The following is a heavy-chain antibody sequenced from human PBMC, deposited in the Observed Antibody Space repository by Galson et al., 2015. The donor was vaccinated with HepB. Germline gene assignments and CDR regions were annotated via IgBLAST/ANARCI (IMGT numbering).Heavy chain of an antibody. V-gene: IGHV3-23*01. J-gene: IGHJ4*02. Sequence: SLRLSCAASGFTFDTFAINWVRQTPGKGLQWVSSISSGGGDTYYADSVKGRFSISRDNSRNTVYLQMNSLTADDTAIYYCMKVSNLTPHYWGQGTLVTVSS. D-gene: IGHD6-13*01. CDR3: MKVSNLTPHY. CDR2: ISSGGGDT. CDR1: GFTFDTFA.